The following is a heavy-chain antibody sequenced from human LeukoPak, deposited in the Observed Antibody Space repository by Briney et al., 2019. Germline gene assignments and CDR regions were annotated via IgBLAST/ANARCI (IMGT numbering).Heavy chain of an antibody. CDR1: GGSLSSSNG. J-gene: IGHJ4*02. Sequence: SGTLSLTCSVSGGSLSSSNGGSWARQPPGKGLECIGEIYHIGSTNYNPSLKSRVPISVEQFKQHSSLKLNSVNAADTGVYYCARAGGPWIRISYYFDYWGQGTLVTVSS. CDR2: IYHIGST. CDR3: ARAGGPWIRISYYFDY. V-gene: IGHV4-4*02. D-gene: IGHD2/OR15-2a*01.